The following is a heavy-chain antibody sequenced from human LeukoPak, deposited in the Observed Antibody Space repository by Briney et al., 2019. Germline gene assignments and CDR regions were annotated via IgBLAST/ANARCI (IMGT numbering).Heavy chain of an antibody. V-gene: IGHV4-30-2*01. J-gene: IGHJ3*01. CDR2: IYHSGST. CDR1: GGSISSGAYS. D-gene: IGHD5-18*01. Sequence: PSETLSLTCAVSGGSISSGAYSWSWIRQPPGKGLEWIGYIYHSGSTYYNPSLKSRVTISVDRSKNQFSLKLSSVTAADTAVYYCARGPFSLGNSYGTGVFKFWGQGKMSPSLQ. CDR3: ARGPFSLGNSYGTGVFKF.